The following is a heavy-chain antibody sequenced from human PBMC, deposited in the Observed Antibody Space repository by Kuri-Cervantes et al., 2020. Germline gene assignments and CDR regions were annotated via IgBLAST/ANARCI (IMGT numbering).Heavy chain of an antibody. D-gene: IGHD4/OR15-4a*01. Sequence: GESLKISCAVSGFTFSSYGMHWVRQAPGKGLEWVAVIWYDGSNKYYADSVKGRFTISRDNSKNTLYLQMNSLRAEDTAVYFCTRLRDYGINWFDPWGQGTLVTVSS. CDR3: TRLRDYGINWFDP. CDR2: IWYDGSNK. CDR1: GFTFSSYG. V-gene: IGHV3-33*08. J-gene: IGHJ5*02.